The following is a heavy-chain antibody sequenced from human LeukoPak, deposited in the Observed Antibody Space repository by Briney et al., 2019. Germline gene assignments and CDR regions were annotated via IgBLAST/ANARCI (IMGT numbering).Heavy chain of an antibody. CDR3: AKQLGYCSDGSCYFPY. V-gene: IGHV3-23*01. Sequence: GGSLRLSCAASGFTFSSSAMSWVRQAPGKGLEWVSAISNNGGYTYYADSVQGRFTISRDNSKSALCLQMNSLRAEDTAVYYCAKQLGYCSDGSCYFPYWGQGTLVTVSS. J-gene: IGHJ4*02. CDR1: GFTFSSSA. CDR2: ISNNGGYT. D-gene: IGHD2-15*01.